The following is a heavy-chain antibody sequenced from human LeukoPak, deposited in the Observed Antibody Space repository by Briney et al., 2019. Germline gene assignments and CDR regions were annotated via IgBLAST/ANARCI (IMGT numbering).Heavy chain of an antibody. D-gene: IGHD6-25*01. J-gene: IGHJ4*02. CDR2: INHSGST. CDR3: ARARLGGGQRRPFDY. V-gene: IGHV4-34*01. CDR1: GGSFSGYY. Sequence: SETLPLTCAVYGGSFSGYYWSWIRQPPGKGLEWIGEINHSGSTNYNPSLKSRVTISVDTSKNQFSLKLSSVTAADTAVYYCARARLGGGQRRPFDYWGQGTLVTVSS.